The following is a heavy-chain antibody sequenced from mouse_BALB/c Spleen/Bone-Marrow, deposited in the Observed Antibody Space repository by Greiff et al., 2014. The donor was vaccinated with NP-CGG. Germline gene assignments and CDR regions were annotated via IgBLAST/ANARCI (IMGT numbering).Heavy chain of an antibody. CDR2: IYPGDGDT. CDR1: GYTFTSYW. Sequence: ESGAELARPGASVKLSCKASGYTFTSYWMQWVKQRPGQGLEWIGAIYPGDGDTRYTQKFKGKATLTADKSSSTAYMQLSSLASEDSAVYYCARRYGSSYCWYFDVWGAGTTVTVSS. D-gene: IGHD1-1*01. J-gene: IGHJ1*01. CDR3: ARRYGSSYCWYFDV. V-gene: IGHV1-87*01.